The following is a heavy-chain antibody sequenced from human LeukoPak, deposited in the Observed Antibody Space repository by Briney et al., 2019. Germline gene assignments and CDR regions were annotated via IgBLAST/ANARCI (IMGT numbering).Heavy chain of an antibody. V-gene: IGHV3-9*03. CDR2: ISWNSGSI. D-gene: IGHD3-16*01. Sequence: GRSLRLSCAAPGFTFDDYAMHWVRQAPGKGLEWVSGISWNSGSIGYADSVKGRFTISRDNAKNSLYLQMNSLRAEDMALYYCAKGLGGMVDAFDIWGQGTMVTVSS. CDR3: AKGLGGMVDAFDI. CDR1: GFTFDDYA. J-gene: IGHJ3*02.